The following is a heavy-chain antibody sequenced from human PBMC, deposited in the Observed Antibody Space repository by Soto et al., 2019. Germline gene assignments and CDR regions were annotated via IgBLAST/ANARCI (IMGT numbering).Heavy chain of an antibody. CDR2: ISYDGSTK. CDR1: GFTFNKHG. Sequence: GGSLRLSCAGSGFTFNKHGMQWVRQAPGKGLEWLAVISYDGSTKYYADSVKGRFTISRDDSKNTLYLQMNSLRAEDTAVYYCAKGGLGGAYYFATWAQGTLAPASS. J-gene: IGHJ4*02. CDR3: AKGGLGGAYYFAT. D-gene: IGHD3-10*01. V-gene: IGHV3-30*18.